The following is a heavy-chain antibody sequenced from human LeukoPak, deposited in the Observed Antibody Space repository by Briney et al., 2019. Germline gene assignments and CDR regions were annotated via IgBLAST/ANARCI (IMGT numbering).Heavy chain of an antibody. CDR1: GGSFSGYY. Sequence: SETLSLTCAVCGGSFSGYYWSWIRQPPGKGPEWIGEINHSGSTNYNPSLKSRVTISVDTSKNQFSLKLSSVTAADTAVYYCARGARRYCSGGSCLRFDYWGQGTLVTVSS. D-gene: IGHD2-15*01. CDR3: ARGARRYCSGGSCLRFDY. CDR2: INHSGST. J-gene: IGHJ4*02. V-gene: IGHV4-34*01.